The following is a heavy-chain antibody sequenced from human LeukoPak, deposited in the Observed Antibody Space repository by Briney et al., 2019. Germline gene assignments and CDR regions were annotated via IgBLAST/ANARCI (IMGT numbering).Heavy chain of an antibody. V-gene: IGHV1-8*02. D-gene: IGHD5-24*01. J-gene: IGHJ5*02. CDR1: GYTFTSYD. Sequence: ASVQVSCKASGYTFTSYDINWVRQATGQGLEWMGWMNPHSSNTGYAQKFQGRVTMTRDTSTSTAYMELSSLRSEDTAVYYCARSIEATITPVWFDPWGQGALVTVSS. CDR3: ARSIEATITPVWFDP. CDR2: MNPHSSNT.